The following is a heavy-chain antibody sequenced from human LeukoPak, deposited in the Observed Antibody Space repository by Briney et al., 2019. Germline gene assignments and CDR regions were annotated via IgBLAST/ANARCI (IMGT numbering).Heavy chain of an antibody. CDR2: INHGEST. CDR3: ARCGRNNRGYYYMED. D-gene: IGHD2/OR15-2a*01. Sequence: SETLSLTCAVSGGSFSGYYWYWIRQPPGKGLEWIGEINHGESTNYNPSLKSRVTISVDTSKNQFSLKVSSVTAADTAVYYCARCGRNNRGYYYMEDWGKGTTVTVSS. J-gene: IGHJ6*03. CDR1: GGSFSGYY. V-gene: IGHV4-34*01.